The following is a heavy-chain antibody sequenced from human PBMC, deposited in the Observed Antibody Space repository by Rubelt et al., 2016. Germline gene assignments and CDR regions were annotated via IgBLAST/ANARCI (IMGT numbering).Heavy chain of an antibody. Sequence: QVQLVQSGAEVKKPGASVKVSCKASGYTFTSYYMHWVRQAPGQGLEWMGLINPRGGSTSYAQKVQGRVTMTRDTATGTVYMELSSLRSEDTAVYYCAREQETTVTIEGVLGYWGQGTLVTVSS. D-gene: IGHD4-17*01. CDR3: AREQETTVTIEGVLGY. J-gene: IGHJ4*02. CDR2: INPRGGST. V-gene: IGHV1-46*01. CDR1: GYTFTSYY.